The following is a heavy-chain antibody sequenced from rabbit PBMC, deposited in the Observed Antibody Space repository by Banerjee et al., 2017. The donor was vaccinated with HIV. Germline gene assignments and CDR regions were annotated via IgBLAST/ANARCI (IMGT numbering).Heavy chain of an antibody. J-gene: IGHJ3*01. D-gene: IGHD2-1*01. V-gene: IGHV1S45*01. CDR1: GLDFSSSYW. CDR3: ARGDYSYDDYGDFDTRLDL. Sequence: QQQLEESGGDLVKPEGSLTLTCTASGLDFSSSYWICWVRQAPGKGLEWIACIYTGSSGNTYYASWVNGRFTISKTSSTTVTLQMTSLTAADTATYFCARGDYSYDDYGDFDTRLDLWGQGTLVTVS. CDR2: IYTGSSGNT.